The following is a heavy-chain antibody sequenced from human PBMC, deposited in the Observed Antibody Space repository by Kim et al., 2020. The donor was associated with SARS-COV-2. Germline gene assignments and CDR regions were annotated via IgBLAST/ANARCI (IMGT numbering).Heavy chain of an antibody. CDR3: ARGAVSGGDDY. D-gene: IGHD6-19*01. CDR2: INSAGGRT. V-gene: IGHV3-74*01. Sequence: GGSLRLSCAASGFTFSSYGMHWVRQAPGKGLVWVSHINSAGGRTGYADSVEGRFTISRDNAKNTLYLQMNTLRAEDTAVYYCARGAVSGGDDYWGQGTLVPVSS. CDR1: GFTFSSYG. J-gene: IGHJ4*02.